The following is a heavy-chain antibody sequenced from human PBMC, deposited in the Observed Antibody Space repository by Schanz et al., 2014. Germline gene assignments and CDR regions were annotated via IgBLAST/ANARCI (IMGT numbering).Heavy chain of an antibody. CDR3: AKHLESPDIVGTIFDS. CDR2: ISGTGSST. CDR1: GFPFRSYA. D-gene: IGHD5-12*01. Sequence: PLVEFGGGLVQPGRSLRLSCAASGFPFRSYAMNWVRQAPGKGLEWVSAISGTGSSTHYANSVKGRFTISRDNSKNTLYLQMNSLRAEDTAVYFCAKHLESPDIVGTIFDSWGQGTLVSVSS. J-gene: IGHJ4*02. V-gene: IGHV3-23*04.